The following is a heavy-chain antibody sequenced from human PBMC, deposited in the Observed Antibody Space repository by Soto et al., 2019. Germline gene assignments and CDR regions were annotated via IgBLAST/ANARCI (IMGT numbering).Heavy chain of an antibody. CDR3: ARRYCASDNCPLFYYFVDL. CDR1: GYTFTSYD. V-gene: IGHV1-8*01. Sequence: ASVKVSCKASGYTFTSYDVMWVRQATGQGLEWMGWVNPNSGNTDSAQKFQGRVTMTWDNSINTAYMELSSLRSEDTAVYYCARRYCASDNCPLFYYFVDLWGLGTTVTVSS. D-gene: IGHD2-21*02. CDR2: VNPNSGNT. J-gene: IGHJ6*02.